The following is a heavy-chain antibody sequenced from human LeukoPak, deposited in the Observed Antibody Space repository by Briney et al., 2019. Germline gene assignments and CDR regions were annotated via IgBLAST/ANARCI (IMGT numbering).Heavy chain of an antibody. V-gene: IGHV4-59*08. J-gene: IGHJ2*01. D-gene: IGHD3-16*01. CDR1: GGSTSSDY. CDR2: VYNSGDT. Sequence: SETLSLTRTVSGGSTSSDYWSWIRQSPGKGLEWIGYVYNSGDTGNNPSLKSGVTISLDTSKNQFSLKLSSVSAADTSIYYCARLKLGAYFDLWGRGTLVTVSS. CDR3: ARLKLGAYFDL.